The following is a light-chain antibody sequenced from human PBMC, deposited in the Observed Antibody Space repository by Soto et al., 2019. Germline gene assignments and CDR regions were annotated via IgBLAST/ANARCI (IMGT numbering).Light chain of an antibody. CDR3: PQFNNYPLT. V-gene: IGKV1D-13*01. CDR1: QGVSSS. CDR2: DAS. Sequence: AIQLTQSPSSLSASVGDRVTITCRASQGVSSSLAWYQQKPGTAPKLLIYDASDLETGVPSRFSGSGSGTDFSLTISSLQPEDFATHYCPQFNNYPLTFGQGTRLEIK. J-gene: IGKJ5*01.